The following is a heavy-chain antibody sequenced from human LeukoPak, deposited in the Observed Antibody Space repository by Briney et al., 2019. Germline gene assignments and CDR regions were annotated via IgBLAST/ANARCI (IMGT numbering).Heavy chain of an antibody. J-gene: IGHJ4*02. CDR1: GFTVSGNY. CDR3: VRDTATTYY. D-gene: IGHD1-1*01. V-gene: IGHV3-53*01. Sequence: GGSLRLSCAASGFTVSGNYMSWVRQAPGKGLEWVSTISTGGNTYNADSVKGRFTISRDNSKNTLYLQMNSLRVEDTAVYYCVRDTATTYYWGRGTLVTVSS. CDR2: ISTGGNT.